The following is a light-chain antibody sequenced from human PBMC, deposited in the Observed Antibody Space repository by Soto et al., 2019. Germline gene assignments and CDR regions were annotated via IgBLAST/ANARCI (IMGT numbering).Light chain of an antibody. V-gene: IGKV3-20*01. CDR1: QSVSSNY. Sequence: EIVLTQSPGTLSLSPGERATLSCRASQSVSSNYLAWYQQKPGQAPRLLIYGASSRATGIPDRFSGSGSGTDFTLTISRLEPDDFAVYYCQQYGSSPMTFGQGTRLEIK. CDR3: QQYGSSPMT. J-gene: IGKJ5*01. CDR2: GAS.